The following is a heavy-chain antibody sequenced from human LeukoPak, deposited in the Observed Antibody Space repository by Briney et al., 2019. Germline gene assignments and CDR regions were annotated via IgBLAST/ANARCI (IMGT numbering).Heavy chain of an antibody. CDR2: INPNSGGT. V-gene: IGHV1-2*06. CDR3: ARDKESGYYTNWFDP. D-gene: IGHD3-22*01. Sequence: GASVKVSCKASGYTFTDYYMHWVRQAPGQGLEWMGRINPNSGGTNYAQKFQGRVTMTRDTSISTAYMELSRLRSDDTAVYYCARDKESGYYTNWFDPWGQGTLVTVSS. J-gene: IGHJ5*02. CDR1: GYTFTDYY.